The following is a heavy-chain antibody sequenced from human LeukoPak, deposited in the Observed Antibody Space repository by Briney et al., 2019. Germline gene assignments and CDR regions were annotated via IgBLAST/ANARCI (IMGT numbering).Heavy chain of an antibody. CDR2: INSNGGST. J-gene: IGHJ4*02. CDR3: ARVPRFCSGGRCYITSGFDY. CDR1: GYTLTRYD. V-gene: IGHV1-46*01. D-gene: IGHD2-15*01. Sequence: ASVKVSCKAFGYTLTRYDMHWVRQAPGQGLEWMGIINSNGGSTSYAQKFQGRVTMTRDTSTSTVYMELRSLTSEDTAVYYCARVPRFCSGGRCYITSGFDYWGQGTLVTVSS.